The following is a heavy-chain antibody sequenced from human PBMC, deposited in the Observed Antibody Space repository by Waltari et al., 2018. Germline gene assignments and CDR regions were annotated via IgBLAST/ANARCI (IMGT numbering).Heavy chain of an antibody. J-gene: IGHJ4*02. D-gene: IGHD1-26*01. CDR2: MKQDGSEK. Sequence: EVQLVESGGGLVQPGGSLRLSCAASGFTFSTYWMTWVRQAPGKGVEWGANMKQDGSEKYYVDSVKGRFTISRDNAKNSLYLQLNSLRAEDTAVYYCATRPYSEKYYAVFDYWGQGTLVTVSS. V-gene: IGHV3-7*01. CDR1: GFTFSTYW. CDR3: ATRPYSEKYYAVFDY.